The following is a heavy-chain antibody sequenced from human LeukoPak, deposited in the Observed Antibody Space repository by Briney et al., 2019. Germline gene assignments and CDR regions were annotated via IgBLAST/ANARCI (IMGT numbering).Heavy chain of an antibody. V-gene: IGHV5-51*01. CDR2: IYPGDSDT. D-gene: IGHD3-22*01. J-gene: IGHJ4*02. CDR1: GYSFTSYW. Sequence: GESLKISCKGSGYSFTSYWIGWVRQMPGKGLEWMGIIYPGDSDTRYSPSFQGQVTISADKSISTTYPQWSGLKASDTAMYYCARRKKSSGYYVYWGQGTLVTVSS. CDR3: ARRKKSSGYYVY.